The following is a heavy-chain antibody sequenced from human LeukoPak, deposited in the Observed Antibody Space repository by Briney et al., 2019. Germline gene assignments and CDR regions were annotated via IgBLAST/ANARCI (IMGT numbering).Heavy chain of an antibody. CDR1: GDSVSSNSVA. CDR3: ARDSYCSAYSCIFDY. J-gene: IGHJ4*02. V-gene: IGHV6-1*01. Sequence: SQTLSLTCAISGDSVSSNSVAWSWIRQSPSRGLEWLGRTFYRSQWYNDFAISVKGRISINPDTSKNQFSLQVNSVTPEDTAVYYCARDSYCSAYSCIFDYWGQGTLVTVSS. D-gene: IGHD2-15*01. CDR2: TFYRSQWYN.